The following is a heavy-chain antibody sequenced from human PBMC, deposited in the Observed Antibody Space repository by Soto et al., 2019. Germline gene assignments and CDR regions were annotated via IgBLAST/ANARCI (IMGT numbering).Heavy chain of an antibody. CDR1: GGSISSSSYY. J-gene: IGHJ4*02. D-gene: IGHD5-18*01. V-gene: IGHV4-39*01. Sequence: SEALSLTCTVSGGSISSSSYYWGCIRQPPGKGLEWIASIDYTGNTFYNPSLTSRVTISVDTSKNQFSLKVTSVTAADTAVYYCARINKGYGTDSWGQGTLFTVSS. CDR2: IDYTGNT. CDR3: ARINKGYGTDS.